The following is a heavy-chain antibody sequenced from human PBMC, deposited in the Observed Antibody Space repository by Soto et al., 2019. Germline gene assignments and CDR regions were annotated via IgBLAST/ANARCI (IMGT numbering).Heavy chain of an antibody. D-gene: IGHD3-22*01. J-gene: IGHJ4*02. V-gene: IGHV3-30*18. Sequence: PGGSLRLSCAASGFTFSSYGMHWVRQAPGKGLEWVAVISYDGSNKYYADSVKGRFTISRDNSKNTLYLQMNSLRAEDTAVYYCAKAMYYYDSSGYYSYFDYWGQGTLVTVSS. CDR3: AKAMYYYDSSGYYSYFDY. CDR1: GFTFSSYG. CDR2: ISYDGSNK.